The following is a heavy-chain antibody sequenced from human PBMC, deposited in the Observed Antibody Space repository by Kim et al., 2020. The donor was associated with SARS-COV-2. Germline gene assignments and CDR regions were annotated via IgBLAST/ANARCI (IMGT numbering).Heavy chain of an antibody. V-gene: IGHV4-39*07. Sequence: SETLSLTCSVSGGSLSGSSYYWGWIRQPPGKGLEWIGSIFYSGNTYYNPSLKSRVTISVDRSKNQFSLKLSSVTAADTAVYYCARDPPFSGCTGGDCRNWFDSWGQGTLVTVSS. J-gene: IGHJ5*01. CDR3: ARDPPFSGCTGGDCRNWFDS. D-gene: IGHD2-21*02. CDR1: GGSLSGSSYY. CDR2: IFYSGNT.